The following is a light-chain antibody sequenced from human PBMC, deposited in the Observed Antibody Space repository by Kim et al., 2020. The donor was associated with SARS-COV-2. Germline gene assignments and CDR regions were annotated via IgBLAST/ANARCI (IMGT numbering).Light chain of an antibody. V-gene: IGKV3-20*01. Sequence: EIVLTQSPGTLSLSPGERATLSCRASQSLSNNYLTWYQQKPGQAPRLLIYGISSRAIGIPDRFSGSGSGTDFTLTINRLEPEDFAVYYCQQYVSSPITFGQGTRLEI. CDR2: GIS. J-gene: IGKJ5*01. CDR3: QQYVSSPIT. CDR1: QSLSNNY.